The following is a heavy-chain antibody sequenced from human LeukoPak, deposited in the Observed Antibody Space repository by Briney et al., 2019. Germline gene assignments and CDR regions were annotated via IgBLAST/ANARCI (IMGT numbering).Heavy chain of an antibody. D-gene: IGHD5-12*01. CDR2: ISPDATNS. Sequence: PGGSLRLSCAASGLSVSSNYMNWVRQAPGKGLVWVSNISPDATNSKYADFVEGRFTISRDNAKNTLYLQLNSLRVEDAAVYYCATGYRSAYSWDSWGQGTLVTVSS. CDR3: ATGYRSAYSWDS. J-gene: IGHJ4*02. CDR1: GLSVSSNY. V-gene: IGHV3-74*03.